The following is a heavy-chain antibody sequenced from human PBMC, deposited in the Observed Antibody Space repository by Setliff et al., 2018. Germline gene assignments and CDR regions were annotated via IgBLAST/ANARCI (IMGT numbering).Heavy chain of an antibody. V-gene: IGHV4-30-4*08. CDR2: IYYSGST. D-gene: IGHD1-1*01. J-gene: IGHJ3*02. CDR1: GGSISSGDYY. Sequence: NPSETLSLTCTVSGGSISSGDYYWSWICQPPGKGLEWIGYIYYSGSTYYNPSLKSRVTISVDTSKNQFSLKLSSVTAADTAVYYCAREAPGYAFDIWGQGTMVTVSS. CDR3: AREAPGYAFDI.